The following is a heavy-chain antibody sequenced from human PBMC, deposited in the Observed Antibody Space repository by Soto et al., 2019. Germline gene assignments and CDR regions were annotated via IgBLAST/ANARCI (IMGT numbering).Heavy chain of an antibody. Sequence: GGSLRLSCAASGFTFSSYAMSWVRQAPGKGLEWVSAISGSGGSTYYADSVKGRFTISRDNSKNTLYLQMNSLRAEDTAVYYCAKTAGDIVLMVYAPDYYYYMDVWGKGTTVTVSS. CDR2: ISGSGGST. D-gene: IGHD2-8*01. J-gene: IGHJ6*03. CDR3: AKTAGDIVLMVYAPDYYYYMDV. CDR1: GFTFSSYA. V-gene: IGHV3-23*01.